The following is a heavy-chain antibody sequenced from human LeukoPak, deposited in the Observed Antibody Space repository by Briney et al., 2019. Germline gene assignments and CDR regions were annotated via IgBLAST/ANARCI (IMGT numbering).Heavy chain of an antibody. Sequence: GGSLGLSCVASGFTLSHYSMHWVRQAPGKGLEWVAVISYDESYKYYADSVKGRFTISRDKSNITLLLQMNSLGPEDTAVYSCARDLGGSGSSPDQYFGMDVWGQGTTVTVSS. D-gene: IGHD2-15*01. CDR3: ARDLGGSGSSPDQYFGMDV. V-gene: IGHV3-30*03. CDR1: GFTLSHYS. J-gene: IGHJ6*02. CDR2: ISYDESYK.